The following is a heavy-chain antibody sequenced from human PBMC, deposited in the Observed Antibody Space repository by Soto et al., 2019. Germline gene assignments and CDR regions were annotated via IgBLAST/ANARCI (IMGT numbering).Heavy chain of an antibody. V-gene: IGHV4-59*01. J-gene: IGHJ4*02. CDR3: ARFLRGYSYRLFDS. Sequence: SETLSLTCTVSGGSISSYYWSWSRQPPWKGLEWIGYIYDSGRTNYNPSLKSRVTISVDTSKNQFSLKLSSVAAADTAVYYCARFLRGYSYRLFDSWGQGNLVTVSS. CDR1: GGSISSYY. CDR2: IYDSGRT. D-gene: IGHD5-18*01.